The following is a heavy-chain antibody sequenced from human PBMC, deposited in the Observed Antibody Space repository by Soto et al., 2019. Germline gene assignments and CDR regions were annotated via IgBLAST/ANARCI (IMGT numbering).Heavy chain of an antibody. CDR2: ISGYNGNT. CDR3: ARDAHCGGAPGCRAMDV. CDR1: GYTFTSDG. V-gene: IGHV1-18*04. Sequence: QVQLVQSGAEVKKPGASVKVSCKASGYTFTSDGVSWVRQAPGQGLEWMGWISGYNGNTNYAQRFRDRVTLTTDTPTSTAYMELRSMRSDDSAVYYCARDAHCGGAPGCRAMDVWGQGTTITVSS. D-gene: IGHD2-21*01. J-gene: IGHJ6*02.